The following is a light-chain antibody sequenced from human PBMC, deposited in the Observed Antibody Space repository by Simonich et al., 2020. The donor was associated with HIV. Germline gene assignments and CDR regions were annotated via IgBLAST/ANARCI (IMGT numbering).Light chain of an antibody. Sequence: EIVMTQSPATLSVSPGERATLFCSASQSVSINLAWYQHKPGQAPRLLIYGASTRATGIPARFSGSGSGTEFTLTISNMQSEDFAVYYCQQYNNWPPWTFGQGTKVEIK. V-gene: IGKV3-15*01. CDR2: GAS. CDR1: QSVSIN. CDR3: QQYNNWPPWT. J-gene: IGKJ1*01.